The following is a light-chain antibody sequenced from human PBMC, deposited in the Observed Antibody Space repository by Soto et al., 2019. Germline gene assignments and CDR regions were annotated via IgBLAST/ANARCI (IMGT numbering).Light chain of an antibody. J-gene: IGLJ1*01. CDR1: SSDVGGYNY. V-gene: IGLV2-14*03. Sequence: QSVLTQPASVSGSPGQSITISCTGTSSDVGGYNYVSWYQHHPGKAPKFMIYAVSNRPSGVSNRFSGSKSGNTASLTISGLQAEDEADYYCSSYTTSNTRQIVFGTGTELTVL. CDR3: SSYTTSNTRQIV. CDR2: AVS.